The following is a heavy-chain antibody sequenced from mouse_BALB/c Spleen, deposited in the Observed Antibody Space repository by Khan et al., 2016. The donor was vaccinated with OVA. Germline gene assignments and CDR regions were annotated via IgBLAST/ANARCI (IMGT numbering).Heavy chain of an antibody. CDR2: ISSGSTYT. Sequence: EVELVESGGGLVKPGGSLKLSCAASGFSFSSYTMSWVRQTPEKRLEWVATISSGSTYTYSPDSVKGRFTISRDNAKNTLYLQMSSLTSEDTAMFYCTRDGNYAHWYFDVWGAGTTVTVSS. D-gene: IGHD2-1*01. CDR3: TRDGNYAHWYFDV. V-gene: IGHV5-6-4*01. CDR1: GFSFSSYT. J-gene: IGHJ1*01.